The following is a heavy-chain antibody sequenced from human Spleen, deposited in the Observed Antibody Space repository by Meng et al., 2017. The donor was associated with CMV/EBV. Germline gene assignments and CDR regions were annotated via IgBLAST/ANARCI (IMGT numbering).Heavy chain of an antibody. V-gene: IGHV6-1*01. Sequence: SETLSLTCAISGESVSSNSATWNWIRQTPSRGLEWLGRTYYKSKWYNDYAVSVKSRITINPETSRNQFSLKLNSVTPEDTAVYYFTRDFVTLVRGVVLDYYGMDVWGQGTTVTVSS. CDR2: TYYKSKWYN. CDR3: TRDFVTLVRGVVLDYYGMDV. J-gene: IGHJ6*02. D-gene: IGHD3-10*01. CDR1: GESVSSNSAT.